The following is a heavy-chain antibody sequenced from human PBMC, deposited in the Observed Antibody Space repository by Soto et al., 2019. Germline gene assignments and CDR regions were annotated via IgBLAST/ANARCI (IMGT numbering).Heavy chain of an antibody. CDR2: IYYSGST. CDR1: GGSIISYY. D-gene: IGHD3-22*01. CDR3: ARAPYYYDSSGYSYFDY. J-gene: IGHJ4*02. V-gene: IGHV4-59*01. Sequence: KPSETLSLTCTVSGGSIISYYLSWVRQPPGKGLEWIGYIYYSGSTNYNPSLKSRVTISVDTSKNRFSLKLSSVTAADTAVYYCARAPYYYDSSGYSYFDYWGQGTLVTVSS.